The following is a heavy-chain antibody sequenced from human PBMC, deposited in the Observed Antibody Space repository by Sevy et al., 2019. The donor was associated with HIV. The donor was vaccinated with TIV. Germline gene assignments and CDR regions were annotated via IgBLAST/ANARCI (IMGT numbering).Heavy chain of an antibody. CDR3: AKNRPPGGSYFSRHAMDV. J-gene: IGHJ6*02. CDR1: GFTFSTYD. CDR2: ISYDGNYR. Sequence: RGSLRLSCAASGFTFSTYDIHWVRQAPGKGLEWVAIISYDGNYREYADSVRGRFSMSRDNSKNTVYLQMNGLSIEDTAVYYCAKNRPPGGSYFSRHAMDVWGRGTTVTVSS. D-gene: IGHD3-16*01. V-gene: IGHV3-30*18.